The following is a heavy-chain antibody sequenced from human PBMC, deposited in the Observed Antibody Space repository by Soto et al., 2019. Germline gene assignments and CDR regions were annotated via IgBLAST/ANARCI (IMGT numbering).Heavy chain of an antibody. Sequence: QVQLQESGPGLVKPSQTLSLTCTVSGGSISSGGYYWSWIRQHPGKGLEWIGYIYYSGSTNYSPSLKSRVTISLDKSKSQFSLKLRSVTAADTAVYYCTGPIAGRPDYYYHMDVWGQGTTVTVSS. CDR1: GGSISSGGYY. D-gene: IGHD6-6*01. CDR3: TGPIAGRPDYYYHMDV. J-gene: IGHJ6*02. V-gene: IGHV4-31*09. CDR2: IYYSGST.